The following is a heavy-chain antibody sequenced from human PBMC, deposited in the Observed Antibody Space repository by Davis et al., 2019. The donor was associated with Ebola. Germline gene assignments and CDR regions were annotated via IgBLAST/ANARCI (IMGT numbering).Heavy chain of an antibody. CDR1: GFTFSSYG. CDR3: AKGDTAMVIGWGYMDV. J-gene: IGHJ6*02. CDR2: ISYDGSNK. V-gene: IGHV3-30*18. Sequence: GESLKISCAASGFTFSSYGMHWVRQAPGKGLEWVAVISYDGSNKYYADSVKGRFTISRDNSKNTLYLQMNSLRAEDTAVYYCAKGDTAMVIGWGYMDVWGQGTTVTVSS. D-gene: IGHD5-18*01.